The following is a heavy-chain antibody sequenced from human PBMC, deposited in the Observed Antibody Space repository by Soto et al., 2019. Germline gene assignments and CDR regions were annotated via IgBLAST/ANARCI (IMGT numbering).Heavy chain of an antibody. Sequence: ASGKVSCTASGYTFTSYDINWVRQATGQGLEWMGWMNPNSGNTGYAQKFQGRVTMTRNTSISTAYMELSSLRSEDTAVYYCARAYLQWFAVDYYYYYGMDVWGQVTTFTAYS. CDR3: ARAYLQWFAVDYYYYYGMDV. CDR1: GYTFTSYD. J-gene: IGHJ6*02. CDR2: MNPNSGNT. D-gene: IGHD3-3*01. V-gene: IGHV1-8*01.